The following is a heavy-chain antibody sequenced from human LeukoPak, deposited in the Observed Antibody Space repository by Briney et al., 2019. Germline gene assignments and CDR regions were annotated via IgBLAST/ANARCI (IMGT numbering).Heavy chain of an antibody. D-gene: IGHD2-21*02. CDR3: AKGRSPVVVTAIDY. CDR1: GFTFSSYE. J-gene: IGHJ4*02. Sequence: GGSLRLSCAASGFTFSSYEMNWVRQAPGKGLEWVSYISSSGSTIYYADSVKGRFTISRDNAKNSLYLQMNSLRAEDTAVYYCAKGRSPVVVTAIDYWGQGTLVTVSS. V-gene: IGHV3-48*03. CDR2: ISSSGSTI.